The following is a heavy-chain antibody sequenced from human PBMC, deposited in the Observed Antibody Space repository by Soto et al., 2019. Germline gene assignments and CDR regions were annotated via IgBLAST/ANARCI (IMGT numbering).Heavy chain of an antibody. CDR3: PRQTPHGRFGP. CDR1: GGSISSYY. V-gene: IGHV4-59*13. CDR2: IYYTGTT. J-gene: IGHJ5*02. Sequence: SETLSLTCPVSGGSISSYYWRWIRQSPGKQLEWIGYIYYTGTTSYNPSLKSRVTISVDTSKNQSSPKVRSVTTAEPDGYYCPRQTPHGRFGPWGQGAPVTVSS.